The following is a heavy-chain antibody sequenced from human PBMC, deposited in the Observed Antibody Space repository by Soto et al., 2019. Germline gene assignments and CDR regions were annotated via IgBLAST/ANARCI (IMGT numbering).Heavy chain of an antibody. CDR1: GGSLNSYY. Sequence: PSETLSLTCTVSGGSLNSYYWTWIRQSPGKGLEWIGYVSSTGSTNYNPSLKSRLTMSLDTSTNEVSLSLTSVTAADAAVYDCARLGKYYQSLDPWGPGTLVTVSS. CDR2: VSSTGST. D-gene: IGHD2-2*01. V-gene: IGHV4-59*01. CDR3: ARLGKYYQSLDP. J-gene: IGHJ5*02.